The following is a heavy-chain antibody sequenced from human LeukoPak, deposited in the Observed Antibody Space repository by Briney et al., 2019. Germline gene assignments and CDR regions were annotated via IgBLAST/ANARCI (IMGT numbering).Heavy chain of an antibody. Sequence: GGSLRLSCAASGFTVSSNYMSWVRQAPGKGLEWVSVIYSGGRTYYADSVKGRFTISRDNSKNTLHLQMNSLRAEDTAEYYCAKYHYGFGSGYFDYWGQGTLVTVSS. J-gene: IGHJ4*02. V-gene: IGHV3-66*02. CDR2: IYSGGRT. D-gene: IGHD3-3*01. CDR1: GFTVSSNY. CDR3: AKYHYGFGSGYFDY.